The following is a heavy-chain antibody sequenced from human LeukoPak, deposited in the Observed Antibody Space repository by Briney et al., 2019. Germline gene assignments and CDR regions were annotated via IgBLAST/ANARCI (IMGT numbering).Heavy chain of an antibody. J-gene: IGHJ4*02. CDR3: ARGASYRWQQLASFDS. CDR1: GGSVSSGNYH. D-gene: IGHD6-13*01. Sequence: SETLSLTCTVSGGSVSSGNYHWSWIRQSAGEGLEWIGRIYASGSTNYKPSLNSRVTISLDTSKNQFSLKLTSVTAADTAVYHCARGASYRWQQLASFDSWGQGTLVTVSS. V-gene: IGHV4-61*02. CDR2: IYASGST.